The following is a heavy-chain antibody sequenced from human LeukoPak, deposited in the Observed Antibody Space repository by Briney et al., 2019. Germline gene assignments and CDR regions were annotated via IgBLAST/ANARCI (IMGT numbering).Heavy chain of an antibody. CDR1: GGSISSSTYY. V-gene: IGHV4-39*01. D-gene: IGHD5-24*01. CDR3: ARQWGEMATIDH. J-gene: IGHJ5*02. CDR2: IYYSGST. Sequence: ETLSLTCTVSGGSISSSTYYWGWIRQPPGKGLEWIGSIYYSGSTYYNPSLKSRVAISVDTSNNQFSLKLSSVTAADTAVYYCARQWGEMATIDHWGQGTLVTVSS.